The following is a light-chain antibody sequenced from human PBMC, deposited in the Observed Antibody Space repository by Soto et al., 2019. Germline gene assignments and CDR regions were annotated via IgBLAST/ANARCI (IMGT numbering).Light chain of an antibody. CDR2: DAS. J-gene: IGKJ4*01. CDR3: QHYEHLPPLS. V-gene: IGKV1-33*01. CDR1: QDIKNY. Sequence: DIQMTQSPSSLSASVGDRVTITCQASQDIKNYLNWYQQKPGKAPNLLIYDASNLKTGVPSRFSGSGSGTHFTFTISILQPEDIATYYCQHYEHLPPLSFGGGTKVEIK.